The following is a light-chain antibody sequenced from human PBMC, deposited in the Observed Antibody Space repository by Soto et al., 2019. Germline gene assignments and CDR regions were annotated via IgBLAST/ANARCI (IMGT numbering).Light chain of an antibody. Sequence: DIQMTQSPSSLSASVRDRVTITCRASQSISNYLNRYQQKPGKAPKLLIYAASSLQSGVPSRFSGSGSGTHFTLTISSLQPEDFAIYYCQQSYSTPQPFGQGTRLEIK. V-gene: IGKV1-39*01. CDR1: QSISNY. J-gene: IGKJ5*01. CDR2: AAS. CDR3: QQSYSTPQP.